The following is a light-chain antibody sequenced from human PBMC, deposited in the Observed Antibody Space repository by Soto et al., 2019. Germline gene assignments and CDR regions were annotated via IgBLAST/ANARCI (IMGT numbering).Light chain of an antibody. CDR1: SSVVGSYNL. V-gene: IGLV2-23*02. CDR3: CSYAGSSTFYV. CDR2: EVS. J-gene: IGLJ1*01. Sequence: QSVLTQPASVSGSPGQSITISCTGTSSVVGSYNLVSWYQQHPGKAPKLMIYEVSKRPSGVSNRFSGSKSGNTASLTISGLQAEDEADYYCCSYAGSSTFYVFGTGTKVTVL.